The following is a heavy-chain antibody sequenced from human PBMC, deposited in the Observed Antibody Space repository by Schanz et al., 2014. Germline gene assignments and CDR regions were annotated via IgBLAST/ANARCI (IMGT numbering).Heavy chain of an antibody. CDR1: GYTFSSHG. V-gene: IGHV1-3*04. D-gene: IGHD2-21*01. CDR2: INTANGNA. J-gene: IGHJ3*02. CDR3: ARDLPYCDGGKWYSKGVDI. Sequence: QVQVVQSGAELKKPGASVKVSCKASGYTFSSHGIHWLRQAPGQSLEWMGWINTANGNANYSAICQPVFAITRASSATAAYMVLTNLRSENAAVYYCARDLPYCDGGKWYSKGVDIWGQGTLXTISS.